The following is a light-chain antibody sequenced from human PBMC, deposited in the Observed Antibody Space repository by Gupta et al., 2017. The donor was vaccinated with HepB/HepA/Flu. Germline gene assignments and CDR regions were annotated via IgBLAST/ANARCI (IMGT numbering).Light chain of an antibody. CDR1: SSDVGGYDY. CDR2: DVS. CDR3: GSYASSSTVV. J-gene: IGLJ2*01. Sequence: QSALPQPASVSGSPGQSITLSCTGTSSDVGGYDYVSWYQQHPGKVPKLMIYDVSNRPSGVSNRFSGSKSGNTASLTISGLQAEDEADYYCGSYASSSTVVFGGGTKLTVL. V-gene: IGLV2-14*03.